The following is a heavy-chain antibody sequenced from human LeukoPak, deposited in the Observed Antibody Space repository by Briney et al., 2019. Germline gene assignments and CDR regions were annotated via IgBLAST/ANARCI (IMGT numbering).Heavy chain of an antibody. V-gene: IGHV3-21*04. CDR1: GFTFSDYT. J-gene: IGHJ4*02. CDR3: ARRAGAYSHPYDY. D-gene: IGHD4/OR15-4a*01. CDR2: INSGNNYI. Sequence: GGSLRLSCVASGFTFSDYTMHWVRQAPGKALEWVSSINSGNNYIYYADSVKGRFTISRDNAKNSLFLQMNSLRAEDTAVYYCARRAGAYSHPYDYWGQGTLVTVSS.